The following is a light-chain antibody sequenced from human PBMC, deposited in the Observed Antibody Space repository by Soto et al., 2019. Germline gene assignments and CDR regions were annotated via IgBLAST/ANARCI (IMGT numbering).Light chain of an antibody. CDR3: QQRSNWPGT. Sequence: IVLTHSPGTLSLSQGEIATLSFRASQSVSNNYLAWYQQKPGQAPRLLIYDASNRATGIPARFSGSGPGTHFTLTISSLEPENFAVYYCQQRSNWPGTFGQGTKVDIK. CDR2: DAS. J-gene: IGKJ1*01. V-gene: IGKV3D-11*02. CDR1: QSVSNNY.